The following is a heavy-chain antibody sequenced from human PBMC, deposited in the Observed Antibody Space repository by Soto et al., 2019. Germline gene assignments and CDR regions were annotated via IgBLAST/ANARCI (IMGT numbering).Heavy chain of an antibody. J-gene: IGHJ4*02. CDR3: AKDTSGWYKDY. Sequence: PGGSLRLSCVASGFTFSNYAMSWVRQAPGKGLEWASSISGGGGRTYYADSVKGRFTISRDNSMDTLYLQMNSMRAEDTAVYYCAKDTSGWYKDYWGQGTLVTVSS. D-gene: IGHD6-19*01. CDR2: ISGGGGRT. V-gene: IGHV3-23*01. CDR1: GFTFSNYA.